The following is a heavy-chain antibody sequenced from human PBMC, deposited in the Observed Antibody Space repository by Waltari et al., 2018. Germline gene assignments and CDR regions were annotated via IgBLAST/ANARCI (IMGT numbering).Heavy chain of an antibody. CDR3: ARALGLYVPYYGMDV. J-gene: IGHJ6*02. D-gene: IGHD2-2*02. CDR1: GGSISSYY. CDR2: IYYSGST. Sequence: QVQLQESGPGLVKPSETLSLTCTVSGGSISSYYWSWIRQPPGKGLDWIGYIYYSGSTNYNPSLKSRVTISVDTSKNQFSLKLSSVTAADTAVYYCARALGLYVPYYGMDVWGQGTTVTVSS. V-gene: IGHV4-59*01.